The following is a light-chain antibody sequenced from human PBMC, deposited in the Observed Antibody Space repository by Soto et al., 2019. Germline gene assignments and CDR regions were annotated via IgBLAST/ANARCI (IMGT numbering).Light chain of an antibody. V-gene: IGLV2-14*01. Sequence: QSALTQPASVSGSPGQSITISCTGTSSDVGGYNYVSWYQQHPGKAPKLMIYGVSNRPSGFSNRFSGSKSGNTASLTISRLQTEDEADDYCSSFISSTTLALCVFGTGTKLTVL. CDR3: SSFISSTTLALCV. CDR2: GVS. J-gene: IGLJ1*01. CDR1: SSDVGGYNY.